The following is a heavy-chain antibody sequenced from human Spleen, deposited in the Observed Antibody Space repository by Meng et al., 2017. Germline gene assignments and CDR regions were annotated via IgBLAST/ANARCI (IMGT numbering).Heavy chain of an antibody. J-gene: IGHJ4*02. CDR3: ASAYXXXSGYYLN. V-gene: IGHV1-18*01. CDR2: NTTYNENT. CDR1: GGTFRSYA. D-gene: IGHD3-3*01. Sequence: VQLVQFGAEVRKAGSWGRVSCKASGGTFRSYAISWVRQAPGQGLEWMGWNTTYNENTNYAQKFHGRVSLTTDKSTSTAYMELRSLISDDTAVXXCASAYXXXSGYYLNWGQGTLVTVSS.